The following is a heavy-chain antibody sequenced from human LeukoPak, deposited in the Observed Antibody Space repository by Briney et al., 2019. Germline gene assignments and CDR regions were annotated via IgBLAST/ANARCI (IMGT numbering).Heavy chain of an antibody. Sequence: SETLSLTCTVSGGSISSSDFYWGWIRQPPGKGLEWIGSISYSGNTYYNPSLKSRVTISVDTSKNQFSLKLNSVTAADTAVYYCARLYDSFRAFDIWGQGTIITVSS. CDR1: GGSISSSDFY. D-gene: IGHD2-8*01. V-gene: IGHV4-39*07. CDR3: ARLYDSFRAFDI. J-gene: IGHJ3*02. CDR2: ISYSGNT.